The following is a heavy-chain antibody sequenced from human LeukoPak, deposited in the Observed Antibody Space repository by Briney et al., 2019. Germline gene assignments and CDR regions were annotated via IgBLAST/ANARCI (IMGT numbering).Heavy chain of an antibody. Sequence: GGSLRLSCAASGFIFSQYSMNWVRQAPGKGLEWVAVIWYDGSNKYYADSVKGRFTISRDNSKNTLYLQMNSLRAEDTAVYYCARDPSNQGSGWYGWFDPWGQGTLVTVSS. J-gene: IGHJ5*02. V-gene: IGHV3-33*08. CDR1: GFIFSQYS. CDR3: ARDPSNQGSGWYGWFDP. CDR2: IWYDGSNK. D-gene: IGHD6-19*01.